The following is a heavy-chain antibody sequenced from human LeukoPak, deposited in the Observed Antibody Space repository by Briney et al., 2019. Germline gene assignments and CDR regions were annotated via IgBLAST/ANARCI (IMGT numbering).Heavy chain of an antibody. CDR2: INAGNGIT. CDR1: GYTFTSYA. J-gene: IGHJ4*02. V-gene: IGHV1-3*01. Sequence: ASVKVSCKASGYTFTSYAMHWVRQAPGQRLEWMGWINAGNGITKYSQKFQGRVTITRDTSASTAYMELSSLRSEDTAVYYCARGSNYYGSGSYYFGRGGPENFDYWGQGTLVTVSS. CDR3: ARGSNYYGSGSYYFGRGGPENFDY. D-gene: IGHD3-10*01.